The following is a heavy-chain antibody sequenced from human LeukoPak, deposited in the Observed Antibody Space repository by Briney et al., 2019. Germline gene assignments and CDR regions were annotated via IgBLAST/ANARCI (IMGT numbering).Heavy chain of an antibody. CDR3: AKDRNEYSSSYIDY. Sequence: GGSLRLSCAASGFTFSSYSMSWVRQAPGKGLEWVSVISGNGDTTFYADSVKGRFTISRDNSKNTLYLQMNSLRAEDTAVYYCAKDRNEYSSSYIDYWGQGTLVTVSS. CDR1: GFTFSSYS. V-gene: IGHV3-23*01. J-gene: IGHJ4*02. D-gene: IGHD6-6*01. CDR2: ISGNGDTT.